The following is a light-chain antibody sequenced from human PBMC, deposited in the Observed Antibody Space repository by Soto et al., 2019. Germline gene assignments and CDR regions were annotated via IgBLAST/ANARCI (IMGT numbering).Light chain of an antibody. CDR1: QSVSSN. CDR3: QQYNNWPPWT. J-gene: IGKJ1*01. V-gene: IGKV3-15*01. CDR2: GAS. Sequence: EIVMTQSPATLSVSPGERATLSCRASQSVSSNFAWYQQKPGQAPRLLIYGASTRATAIPARFSGSGSGTEFTFTISSMQSEDFAVYYCQQYNNWPPWTFGQGTKVEIK.